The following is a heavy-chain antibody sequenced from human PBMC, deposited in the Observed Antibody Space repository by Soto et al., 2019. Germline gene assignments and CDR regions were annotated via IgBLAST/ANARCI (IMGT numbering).Heavy chain of an antibody. J-gene: IGHJ4*02. D-gene: IGHD3-3*01. CDR2: IKEDGSER. CDR3: ARDVGPVTIFGEALSGYFDF. Sequence: GGSLRLSWAVSGFSFGTYWMSWVRQAPGKGLEWLASIKEDGSERYYLDSVKGRFTISRDNAKDSLSLQMNSLRGEDTAFYYCARDVGPVTIFGEALSGYFDFWGQGTLVTVSS. CDR1: GFSFGTYW. V-gene: IGHV3-7*03.